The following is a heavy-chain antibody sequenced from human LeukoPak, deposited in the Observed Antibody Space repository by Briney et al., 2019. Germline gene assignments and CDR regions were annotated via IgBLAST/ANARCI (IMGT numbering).Heavy chain of an antibody. CDR3: ARDTYYYGSGSYYYGMDV. V-gene: IGHV4-59*01. Sequence: SKTLSLTCTVSGGSISSYYWSWIRQPPGKGLEWIGYIYYSGSTNYNPSLKSRVTISVDTSKNQFSLKLSSVTAADTAVYYCARDTYYYGSGSYYYGMDVWGQGTTVTVSS. J-gene: IGHJ6*02. D-gene: IGHD3-10*01. CDR2: IYYSGST. CDR1: GGSISSYY.